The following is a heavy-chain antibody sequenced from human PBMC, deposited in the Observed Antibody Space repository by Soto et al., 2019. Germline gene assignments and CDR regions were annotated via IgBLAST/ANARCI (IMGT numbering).Heavy chain of an antibody. Sequence: SQTLSLTCAISGDSVSSNSAAWNWIRQSPSRGLEWLGRTYYRSKWYNDYAVSVKSRITINPDTSKNQFSLKLSSVTAADTAVYYCERHGLQGAYYYYMDVWGKGTTVTVSS. J-gene: IGHJ6*03. D-gene: IGHD1-1*01. CDR3: ERHGLQGAYYYYMDV. CDR2: TYYRSKWYN. CDR1: GDSVSSNSAA. V-gene: IGHV6-1*01.